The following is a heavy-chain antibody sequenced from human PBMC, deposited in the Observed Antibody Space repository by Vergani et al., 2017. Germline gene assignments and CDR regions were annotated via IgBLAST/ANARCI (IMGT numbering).Heavy chain of an antibody. Sequence: QVQLRESGPGLVKSSETLSLTCGVSGYFIYSGHYWGWIRQSPGKGLEWIGSINYVGRTYYIPSLQSRATVFVDTSKNQFSLSLTSVTAADTAVYYCARGGGDNWYFDLWGRGTLVTVSS. CDR1: GYFIYSGHY. V-gene: IGHV4-38-2*01. CDR2: INYVGRT. D-gene: IGHD3-16*01. CDR3: ARGGGDNWYFDL. J-gene: IGHJ2*01.